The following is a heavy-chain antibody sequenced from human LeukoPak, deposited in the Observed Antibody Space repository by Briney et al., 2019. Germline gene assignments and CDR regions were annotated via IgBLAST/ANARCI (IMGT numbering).Heavy chain of an antibody. CDR3: ARGVGTNWGHNDAFDI. CDR1: GYTFTDYY. V-gene: IGHV1-2*02. CDR2: ISPSSGGT. J-gene: IGHJ3*02. D-gene: IGHD7-27*01. Sequence: GASVKVSCKASGYTFTDYYMHWVRQAPGQGLEWMGWISPSSGGTNYAQKFQGRVTMTRDTSISTAYMELSRLRSDDTAVYYCARGVGTNWGHNDAFDIWGQGTMVTVSS.